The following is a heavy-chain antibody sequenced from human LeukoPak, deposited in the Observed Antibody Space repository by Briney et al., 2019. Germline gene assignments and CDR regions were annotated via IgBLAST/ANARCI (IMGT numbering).Heavy chain of an antibody. D-gene: IGHD3-22*01. CDR1: GYTFTSYY. CDR2: INPSGGST. V-gene: IGHV1-46*01. J-gene: IGHJ3*02. Sequence: ASVKVSCKASGYTFTSYYMHWVRQAPGQGLEWMGIINPSGGSTSYAQKFQGRVTMTRDMSTSTVYMEPSSLRSEDTAVYYCASTPMTLGAFDIWGQGTMVTVSS. CDR3: ASTPMTLGAFDI.